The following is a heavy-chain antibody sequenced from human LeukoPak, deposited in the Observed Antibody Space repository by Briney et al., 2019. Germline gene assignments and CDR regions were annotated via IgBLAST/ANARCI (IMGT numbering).Heavy chain of an antibody. CDR3: TRPLPGIAAADDAFDI. Sequence: GESLRLSCAASGFTFTNYWMSWVRQAPGKGLEWVGRIKSKTDGGTTDYAAPVKGRFTISRDDSKNTLYLQMNSLKTEDTAVYYCTRPLPGIAAADDAFDIWGQGTMVTVSS. CDR1: GFTFTNYW. J-gene: IGHJ3*02. D-gene: IGHD6-13*01. CDR2: IKSKTDGGTT. V-gene: IGHV3-15*01.